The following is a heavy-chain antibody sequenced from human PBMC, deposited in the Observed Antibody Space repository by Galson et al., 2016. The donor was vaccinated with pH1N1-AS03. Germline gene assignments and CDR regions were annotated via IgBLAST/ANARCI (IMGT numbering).Heavy chain of an antibody. V-gene: IGHV4-59*01. CDR3: AGGSPAPFDY. CDR2: IYYSGST. CDR1: GFTFTTCA. Sequence: LRLSCAASGFTFTTCAMTWVRQAPGKGLEWIGYIYYSGSTNYNPSLKSRVTISIDTSKNQFSLKLSSVTAADTAVYYCAGGSPAPFDYWGQGTLFTVSS. J-gene: IGHJ4*02. D-gene: IGHD3-16*01.